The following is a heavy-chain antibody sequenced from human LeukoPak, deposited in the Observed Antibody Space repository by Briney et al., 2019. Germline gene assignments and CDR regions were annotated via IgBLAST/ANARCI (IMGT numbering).Heavy chain of an antibody. CDR2: IYYSGST. CDR3: ARAVLPHYFDY. Sequence: SETLSLTCTVSGGSISSYYWSWIRQPPGKGLEWIGYIYYSGSTNYNPSLKCRVTISVDTSKNQFSLKLSSVTAADTAVYYCARAVLPHYFDYWGQGTLVTVSS. V-gene: IGHV4-59*01. J-gene: IGHJ4*02. CDR1: GGSISSYY.